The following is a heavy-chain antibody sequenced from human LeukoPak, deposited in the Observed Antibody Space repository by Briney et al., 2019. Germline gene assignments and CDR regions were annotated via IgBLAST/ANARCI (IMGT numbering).Heavy chain of an antibody. CDR1: GFTFDNYW. CDR3: AKVPVPFTMVRGDEIDY. CDR2: ISYDGSNK. Sequence: PGGSLRLSCAASGFTFDNYWMSWVRQAPGRGLEWVAVISYDGSNKYYADSVKGRFTISRDNSKNTLYLQMNSLRAEDTAVYYCAKVPVPFTMVRGDEIDYWGQGTLVTVSS. V-gene: IGHV3-30*18. D-gene: IGHD3-10*01. J-gene: IGHJ4*02.